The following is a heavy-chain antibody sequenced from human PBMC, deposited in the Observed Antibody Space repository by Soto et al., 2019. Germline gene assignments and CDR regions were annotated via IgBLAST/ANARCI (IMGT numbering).Heavy chain of an antibody. J-gene: IGHJ6*02. D-gene: IGHD6-6*01. CDR2: IYYSGST. CDR1: GGSISSYY. CDR3: ARLSHGIAAPYYYYGMDV. V-gene: IGHV4-59*08. Sequence: SETLSLTCTVSGGSISSYYWSWIRQPPGKGLEWIGYIYYSGSTNYNPSLKSRVTISVDTSKNQFSLKLSSVTAADTAVYYCARLSHGIAAPYYYYGMDVWGQGTTVTVSS.